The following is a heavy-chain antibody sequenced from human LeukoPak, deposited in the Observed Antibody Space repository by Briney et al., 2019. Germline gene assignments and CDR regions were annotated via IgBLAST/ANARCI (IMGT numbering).Heavy chain of an antibody. D-gene: IGHD2-15*01. Sequence: GGSLRLSCAASGFTFSAYGMSWVRQAPGKGLEWVSGINAGGGGTYYADSVKGQFTISRDNSKNTLYLQMNSLRAEDTAVYYCAKVVVVAAAPYFDYWGQGTLVTVSS. CDR3: AKVVVVAAAPYFDY. V-gene: IGHV3-23*01. J-gene: IGHJ4*02. CDR2: INAGGGGT. CDR1: GFTFSAYG.